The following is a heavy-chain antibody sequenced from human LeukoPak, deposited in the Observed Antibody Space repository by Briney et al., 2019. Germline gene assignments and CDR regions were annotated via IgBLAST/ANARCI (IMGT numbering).Heavy chain of an antibody. J-gene: IGHJ3*02. CDR3: ARGRGVVISAFDI. V-gene: IGHV3-30*04. CDR1: GFTFSSYA. Sequence: GGSLRLPCAASGFTFSSYAMHWVRQAPGKGLEWLAVISYDGSNKYYADSVKGRFTISRDNSKNTLYPQMNSLRAEDTAVYYCARGRGVVISAFDIWGQGTMVTVSS. CDR2: ISYDGSNK. D-gene: IGHD3-22*01.